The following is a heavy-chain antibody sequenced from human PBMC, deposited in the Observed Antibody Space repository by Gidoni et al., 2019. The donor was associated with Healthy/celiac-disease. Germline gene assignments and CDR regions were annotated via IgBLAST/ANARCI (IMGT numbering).Heavy chain of an antibody. V-gene: IGHV4-61*02. CDR2: IYTSGST. CDR1: GGSISSGSYY. D-gene: IGHD4-17*01. CDR3: ARLAGYGGEFDY. Sequence: QVQLQESGPGLVKPSQTLSLTCTVSGGSISSGSYYWSWIRQHAGKGLEWIGRIYTSGSTNYNPSLKSRVTMSVDTSKNQFSLKLSSVTAADTAVYYCARLAGYGGEFDYWGQGTLVTVSS. J-gene: IGHJ4*02.